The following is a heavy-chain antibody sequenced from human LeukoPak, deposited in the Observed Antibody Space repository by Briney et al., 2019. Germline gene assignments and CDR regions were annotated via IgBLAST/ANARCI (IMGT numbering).Heavy chain of an antibody. CDR3: VKIARD. CDR2: ISPNGGST. J-gene: IGHJ4*02. V-gene: IGHV3-64D*09. CDR1: GFTFSSFD. Sequence: RGSLRLSCSASGFTFSSFDMHWVSQAPGKGLEYISAISPNGGSTYHADSVKGRFTISRDNSKNTLYLQMSSLRIEDTAVYYCVKIARDWGQGTLVTVSS.